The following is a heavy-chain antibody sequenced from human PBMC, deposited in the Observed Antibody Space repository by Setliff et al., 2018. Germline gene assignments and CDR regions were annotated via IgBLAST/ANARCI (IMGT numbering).Heavy chain of an antibody. J-gene: IGHJ4*02. CDR1: GGSFSTYY. CDR3: ARGGTFRYFDY. CDR2: VYYSGAA. Sequence: PSETLSLTCTVSGGSFSTYYLSWIRQAPGKGLEWIGHVYYSGAANYNPSLKSRVTVSVDTSKNQFSLRLISVTAANTAVYYCARGGTFRYFDYWGQGTPVTVSS. V-gene: IGHV4-59*01. D-gene: IGHD5-12*01.